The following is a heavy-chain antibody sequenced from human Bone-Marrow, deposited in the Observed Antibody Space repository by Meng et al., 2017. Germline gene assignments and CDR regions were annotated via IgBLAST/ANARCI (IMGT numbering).Heavy chain of an antibody. CDR3: ARGLWGSYRLDAFDI. CDR2: IYSGGST. D-gene: IGHD3-16*01. J-gene: IGHJ3*02. V-gene: IGHV3-66*02. Sequence: GESLKISCAASGFTVSSNYMSWVRQAPGKGLEWVSVIYSGGSTYYEDSVKGRFTISRDNSKNTLYLQMNSLRAEDTAVYYCARGLWGSYRLDAFDIWGQGTMVTVSS. CDR1: GFTVSSNY.